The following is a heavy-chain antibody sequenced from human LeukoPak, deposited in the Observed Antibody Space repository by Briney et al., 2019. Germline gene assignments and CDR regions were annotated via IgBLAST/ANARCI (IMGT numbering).Heavy chain of an antibody. Sequence: PGGSLRLSCAASGFTFSSYGMHWVRQAPGKGLEWVAFIRYDGSNGYYADSVKGRFTISRDNAKNSLYLQMNSLRAEDTAFYYCARGLMGGYPYFENWGQGTLVTVSS. CDR2: IRYDGSNG. CDR3: ARGLMGGYPYFEN. CDR1: GFTFSSYG. D-gene: IGHD3-22*01. V-gene: IGHV3-30*02. J-gene: IGHJ4*02.